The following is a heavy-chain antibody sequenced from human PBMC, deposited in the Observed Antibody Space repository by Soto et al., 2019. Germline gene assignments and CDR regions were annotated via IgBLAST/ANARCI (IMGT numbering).Heavy chain of an antibody. CDR1: GFSLSTSGVG. Sequence: QITLKESGPTLVKPTQTLTLTCTFSGFSLSTSGVGVGWIRQPPGKALEWLALIYWDDDKRYSPSLKSRLTIPKDTTKNQVALTMTNIDPVDTATYYCAHRRRFCSGNSCYSSWFDPWGQGTLVTVSS. D-gene: IGHD2-15*01. CDR2: IYWDDDK. CDR3: AHRRRFCSGNSCYSSWFDP. V-gene: IGHV2-5*02. J-gene: IGHJ5*02.